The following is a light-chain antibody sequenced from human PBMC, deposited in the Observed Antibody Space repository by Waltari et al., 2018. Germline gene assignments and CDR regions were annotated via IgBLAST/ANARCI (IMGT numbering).Light chain of an antibody. CDR1: QSVLYSSNNKNY. J-gene: IGKJ4*01. Sequence: DIEMTQSPDSLAVSLGERATINCKSSQSVLYSSNNKNYLAWYQHKPGQPPKLLIYWASTRESGVPERFSGSGYGTDFTLTISSLQAEDVAVYYCQQHYITPHTFGGGTKVEVK. CDR2: WAS. CDR3: QQHYITPHT. V-gene: IGKV4-1*01.